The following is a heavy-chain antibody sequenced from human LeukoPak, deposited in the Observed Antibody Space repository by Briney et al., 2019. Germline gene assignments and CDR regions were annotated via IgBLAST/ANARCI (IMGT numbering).Heavy chain of an antibody. D-gene: IGHD3-22*01. CDR2: INPISGGT. CDR3: AKISTYYYDSSRFLGALDT. Sequence: ASVKVSCKASGYIFTGHYMHWVRQVPGQGLEWIGWINPISGGTKYAQKFQGRVTLTRDKSIKTDYMELNSLTSDDTAVYYCAKISTYYYDSSRFLGALDTWGQGTLVTVSS. J-gene: IGHJ3*02. V-gene: IGHV1-2*02. CDR1: GYIFTGHY.